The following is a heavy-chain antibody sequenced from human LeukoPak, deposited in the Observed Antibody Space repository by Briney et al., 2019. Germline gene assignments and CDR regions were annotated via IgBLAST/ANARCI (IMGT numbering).Heavy chain of an antibody. J-gene: IGHJ4*02. D-gene: IGHD5-24*01. V-gene: IGHV3-33*01. CDR1: GFTFSTYG. CDR3: ARGDGYNFGLHDY. CDR2: IWYDGSNK. Sequence: GRSLRLSCAASGFTFSTYGMHWVRQAPGKGLEWVAVIWYDGSNKYYADSVKGRFTVSRDNSKNTLYLQMNSLRAEDTAVYYCARGDGYNFGLHDYRGQGTLVTVSS.